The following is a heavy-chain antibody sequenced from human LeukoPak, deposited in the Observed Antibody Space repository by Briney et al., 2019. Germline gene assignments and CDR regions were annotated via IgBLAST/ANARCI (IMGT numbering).Heavy chain of an antibody. CDR3: ATSGRGSGSYYPYYFDY. Sequence: PGGSLRLSCAASGFTVSSNYMSWVRQAPGKGLEWGSVIYSGGSTYYADSVKGRFTISRDNSKNTLYLQMNSLRAEDTAVYYCATSGRGSGSYYPYYFDYWGQGTLVTVSS. CDR2: IYSGGST. J-gene: IGHJ4*02. CDR1: GFTVSSNY. V-gene: IGHV3-66*01. D-gene: IGHD3-10*01.